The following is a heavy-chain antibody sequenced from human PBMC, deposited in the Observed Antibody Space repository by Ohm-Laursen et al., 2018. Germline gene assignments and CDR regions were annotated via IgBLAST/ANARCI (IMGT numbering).Heavy chain of an antibody. D-gene: IGHD1-26*01. J-gene: IGHJ4*02. CDR1: GYTFTGYY. CDR3: ARDQLVGASSGEGY. CDR2: INPNSGGT. Sequence: GSSVKVSCKVSGYTFTGYYMHWVRQAPGQGLEWMGWINPNSGGTNYAQKFQGRVTMTRDTSISTAYMELSRLRSDDTAVYYCARDQLVGASSGEGYWGQGTLVTVSS. V-gene: IGHV1-2*02.